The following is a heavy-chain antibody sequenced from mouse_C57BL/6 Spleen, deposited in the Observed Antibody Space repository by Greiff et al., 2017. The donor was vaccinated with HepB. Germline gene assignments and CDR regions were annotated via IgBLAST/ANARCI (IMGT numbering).Heavy chain of an antibody. J-gene: IGHJ4*01. Sequence: EVMLVESGGGLVQPGGSLKLSCAASGFTFSDYYMYWVRQTPEKRLEWVAYISNGGGSTYYPDTVKGRFTISRDNAKNTLYLQMSRLKSEDTAMYYCARPVDDYEPCDMDYWGQGTSVTVSS. V-gene: IGHV5-12*01. D-gene: IGHD2-4*01. CDR2: ISNGGGST. CDR1: GFTFSDYY. CDR3: ARPVDDYEPCDMDY.